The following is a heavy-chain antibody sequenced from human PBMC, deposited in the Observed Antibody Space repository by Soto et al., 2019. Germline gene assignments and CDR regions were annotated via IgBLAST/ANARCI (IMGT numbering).Heavy chain of an antibody. V-gene: IGHV4-59*01. J-gene: IGHJ4*02. D-gene: IGHD6-19*01. CDR3: ARLKIPGYSSGWYGTFDY. CDR2: IYYSGST. Sequence: PSETLSLTCTVSGGSISSYYWSWIRQPPGKGLEWIGYIYYSGSTNYNPSLKSRVTISVDTSKNQFSLKLSSVTAADTAVYYCARLKIPGYSSGWYGTFDYWGQGTLVTVSS. CDR1: GGSISSYY.